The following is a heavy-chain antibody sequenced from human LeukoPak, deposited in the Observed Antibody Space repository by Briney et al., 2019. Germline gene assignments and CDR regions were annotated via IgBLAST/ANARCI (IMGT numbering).Heavy chain of an antibody. CDR1: GGSISSGDYY. V-gene: IGHV4-30-4*01. Sequence: SQTLSLTCTVSGGSISSGDYYWSWIRQPPGKGLEWIGYIYYSGSTYYNPSLKSRVTISVDTSMNQFSLKLSFVTTADTAVYYCARALGYCSGGSCTRGYNWFDPWGQRTLVTVPS. J-gene: IGHJ5*02. CDR3: ARALGYCSGGSCTRGYNWFDP. D-gene: IGHD2-15*01. CDR2: IYYSGST.